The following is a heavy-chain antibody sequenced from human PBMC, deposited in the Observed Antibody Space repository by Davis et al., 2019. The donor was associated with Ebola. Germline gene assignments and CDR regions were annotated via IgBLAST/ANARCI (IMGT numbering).Heavy chain of an antibody. CDR2: TSSGGSTT. CDR1: GFIFNNYA. Sequence: GESLKISCAASGFIFNNYAMTWVRQAPGRGLEWVSTTSSGGSTTYYADSVKGRFTISRDNAKNTLYLQMNSLTAEDTAVYYCAKIAGVSGFDDYWGQGTLVTVSS. CDR3: AKIAGVSGFDDY. D-gene: IGHD3-10*01. V-gene: IGHV3-23*01. J-gene: IGHJ4*02.